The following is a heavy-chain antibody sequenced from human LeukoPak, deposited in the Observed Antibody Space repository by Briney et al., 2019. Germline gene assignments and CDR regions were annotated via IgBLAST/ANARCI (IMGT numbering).Heavy chain of an antibody. V-gene: IGHV3-21*01. CDR2: ISSSSSSI. CDR3: VRELPGEAFDV. Sequence: GGSLRLSCAASGFTFGTYSMNWVRQAPGKGLEWVSSISSSSSSIYYADSVKGRFTISRDNAKNSLYLQMNSLRAEDTAIYYCVRELPGEAFDVWGQGTMVTVSS. D-gene: IGHD7-27*01. J-gene: IGHJ3*01. CDR1: GFTFGTYS.